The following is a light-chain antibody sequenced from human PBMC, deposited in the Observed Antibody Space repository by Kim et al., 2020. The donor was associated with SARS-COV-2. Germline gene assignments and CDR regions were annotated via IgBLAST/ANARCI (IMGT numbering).Light chain of an antibody. CDR3: AAWDVSLSSRV. J-gene: IGLJ3*02. Sequence: SAAIYCSGGSSDIGPTYFYWYQQLPGPAPKLLIFGNNQRPSGVPDRFSGSKSGTSASLAISGLRSEDEADYYCAAWDVSLSSRVFGGGTQLTVL. V-gene: IGLV1-47*02. CDR1: SSDIGPTY. CDR2: GNN.